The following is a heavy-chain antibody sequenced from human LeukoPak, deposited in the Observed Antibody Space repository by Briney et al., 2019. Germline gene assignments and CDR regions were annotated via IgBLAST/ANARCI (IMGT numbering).Heavy chain of an antibody. Sequence: PGGSLRLSCAASGFTVSSNYMGWVRQAPGKGLEWVAFIRYDGSNKYYADSVKGRFTISRDNSKNTLYLQMNSLRAEDTAVYYCAKGGMITFGGVIPLGAFDIWGQGTMVTVSS. CDR2: IRYDGSNK. D-gene: IGHD3-16*02. CDR1: GFTVSSNY. J-gene: IGHJ3*02. CDR3: AKGGMITFGGVIPLGAFDI. V-gene: IGHV3-30*02.